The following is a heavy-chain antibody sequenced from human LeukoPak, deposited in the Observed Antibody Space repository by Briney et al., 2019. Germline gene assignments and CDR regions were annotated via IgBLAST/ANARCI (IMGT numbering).Heavy chain of an antibody. V-gene: IGHV3-7*01. D-gene: IGHD2-2*01. CDR3: ARWFVEIVVVPAAQLDY. Sequence: GGSLRLSCAASGFTFSSYWMSWVRQAPGKGLEWVANIKQDGSEKYYVDSVKGRSTISRDNAKNSLYLQMNSLRAEDTAVYYCARWFVEIVVVPAAQLDYWGQGTLVTVSS. J-gene: IGHJ4*02. CDR1: GFTFSSYW. CDR2: IKQDGSEK.